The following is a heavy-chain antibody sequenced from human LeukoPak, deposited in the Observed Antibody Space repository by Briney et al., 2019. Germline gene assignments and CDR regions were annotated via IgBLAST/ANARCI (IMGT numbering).Heavy chain of an antibody. J-gene: IGHJ6*03. Sequence: SETLSLTCTVSGYSISSGYYWGWIRQPPGKGLEWIGSIYQSGSTYYNPSLKSRVTISVDTSKNQFSLNLSSVTAADTAVYYCARVVGLTGYSSSWYSGYYYYMDVWGKGTTVTVSS. V-gene: IGHV4-38-2*02. D-gene: IGHD6-13*01. CDR3: ARVVGLTGYSSSWYSGYYYYMDV. CDR2: IYQSGST. CDR1: GYSISSGYY.